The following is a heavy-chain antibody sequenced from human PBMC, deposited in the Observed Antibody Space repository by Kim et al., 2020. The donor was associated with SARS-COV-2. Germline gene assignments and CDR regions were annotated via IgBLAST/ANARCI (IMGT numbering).Heavy chain of an antibody. D-gene: IGHD5-12*01. V-gene: IGHV3-21*01. Sequence: VTGPFTISRDNAKTSLYLQMNSLRAEDTAVYYCARDYNPSGYGLNWFDPWGQGTLVTVSS. CDR3: ARDYNPSGYGLNWFDP. J-gene: IGHJ5*02.